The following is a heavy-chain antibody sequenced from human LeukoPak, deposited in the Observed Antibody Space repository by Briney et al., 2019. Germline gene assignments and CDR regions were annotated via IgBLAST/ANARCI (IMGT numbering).Heavy chain of an antibody. CDR2: IYTSGST. J-gene: IGHJ4*02. CDR3: ARDLIYGDYSDYYFDY. D-gene: IGHD4-17*01. Sequence: SETLSLTCTVSGGSISSYYWSWIRQPAGKGLEWIGRIYTSGSTNYNPSLKSRVTMSVDTSKNQFSLKLSSVTAADTAVYYCARDLIYGDYSDYYFDYWGQGILVTVSS. V-gene: IGHV4-4*07. CDR1: GGSISSYY.